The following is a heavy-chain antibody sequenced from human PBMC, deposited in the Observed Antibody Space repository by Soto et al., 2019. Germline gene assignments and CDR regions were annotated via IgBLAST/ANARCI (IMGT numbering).Heavy chain of an antibody. J-gene: IGHJ6*02. CDR1: GGSISSGDYY. CDR2: MYVGGTN. D-gene: IGHD3-22*01. CDR3: ARGTMMTGGLDV. Sequence: QVQLQESGPGLVKPPQTLSLTCSVSGGSISSGDYYWSWVHQPPGQSLEWIASMYVGGTNYYNASLKSRLTVSVDTSNNRFSLNLHSVTASDAAVYFCARGTMMTGGLDVWGQGTTVTVSS. V-gene: IGHV4-30-4*01.